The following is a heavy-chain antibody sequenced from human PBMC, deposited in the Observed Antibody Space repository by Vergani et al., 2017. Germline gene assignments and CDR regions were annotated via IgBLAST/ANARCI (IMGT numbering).Heavy chain of an antibody. CDR1: GYSISSGYY. Sequence: QVQLQEPAPGLVKPSETLSLTCTVSGYSISSGYYWGWIRQPPGKGLEWIGSIYHSGSTSYNPSLKSRVTISVDTSKNQSSLKLSAVTAADTAVYYCARGASIAARPPFDYWGQGTLVTVSS. CDR3: ARGASIAARPPFDY. V-gene: IGHV4-38-2*02. D-gene: IGHD6-6*01. J-gene: IGHJ4*02. CDR2: IYHSGST.